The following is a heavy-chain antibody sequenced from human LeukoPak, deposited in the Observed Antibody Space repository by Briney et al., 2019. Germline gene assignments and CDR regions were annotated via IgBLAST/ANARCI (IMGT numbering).Heavy chain of an antibody. CDR1: GGTFSSYA. Sequence: ASVKVSCKASGGTFSSYAISWVRQAPGQGLEWMGGIIPIFGTANYAQKFQGRVTITADESTSTAYMELSSLRSEDTAVYYCARMSIAAAGKEGYYYGMDVWGQGTTVTVSS. CDR2: IIPIFGTA. J-gene: IGHJ6*02. V-gene: IGHV1-69*13. CDR3: ARMSIAAAGKEGYYYGMDV. D-gene: IGHD6-13*01.